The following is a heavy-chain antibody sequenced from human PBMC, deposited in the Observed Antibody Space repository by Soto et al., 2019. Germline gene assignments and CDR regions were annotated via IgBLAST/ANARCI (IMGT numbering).Heavy chain of an antibody. CDR2: IYWDDDK. V-gene: IGHV2-5*02. CDR3: AHYDYGGLVY. J-gene: IGHJ4*02. D-gene: IGHD4-17*01. Sequence: QITLKESGPTLVKPTQTLTLTCTFSGFSLNTRGVGVGWIRQPPGKALEWLALIYWDDDKRYSPSLKSRLTITKDTSKNQVVLTLTTMDPVDTATYYCAHYDYGGLVYWCQGALVTVSS. CDR1: GFSLNTRGVG.